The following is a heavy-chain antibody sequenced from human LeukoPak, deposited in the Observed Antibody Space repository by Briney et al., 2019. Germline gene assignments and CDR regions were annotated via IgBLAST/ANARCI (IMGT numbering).Heavy chain of an antibody. CDR2: ISYDGSNK. Sequence: GGSLRLSCAASGFTFSSYGMHWVRQAPGKGLEWVAVISYDGSNKYYADSVKGRFTISRDNSKNTLYLQMNSLRAEDTAVYYCAKDLSRYYDSSGLGYWGQGTLVTVSS. V-gene: IGHV3-30*18. D-gene: IGHD3-22*01. CDR3: AKDLSRYYDSSGLGY. J-gene: IGHJ4*02. CDR1: GFTFSSYG.